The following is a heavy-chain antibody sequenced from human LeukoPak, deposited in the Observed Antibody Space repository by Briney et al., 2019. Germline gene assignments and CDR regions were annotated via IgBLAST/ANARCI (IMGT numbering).Heavy chain of an antibody. CDR1: GGSVSSGTYY. D-gene: IGHD1-7*01. J-gene: IGHJ3*02. V-gene: IGHV4-61*10. CDR2: IYTSGST. Sequence: SETLSLTCTVSGGSVSSGTYYWTWIRQPAGKGLEWIGRIYTSGSTNFNPSLKSRVSISLDTSQNQFSLRLSSVTAADTAVYYCARGNSGAFDIWGQGTMVTVSS. CDR3: ARGNSGAFDI.